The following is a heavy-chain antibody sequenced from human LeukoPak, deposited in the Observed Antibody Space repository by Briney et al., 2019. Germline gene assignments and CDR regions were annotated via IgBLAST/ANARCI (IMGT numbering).Heavy chain of an antibody. J-gene: IGHJ4*02. V-gene: IGHV4-39*07. CDR2: IYYSGST. CDR1: GGSISSSSYY. D-gene: IGHD6-13*01. CDR3: ARGYSSSWPLDY. Sequence: SETLSLTCTVSGGSISSSSYYWGWIRQPPGKGLEWIGSIYYSGSTYYNPSLKSRVTISVDTSKNQFSLKLSSVTAADTAVYYCARGYSSSWPLDYWGQGTLVTVSS.